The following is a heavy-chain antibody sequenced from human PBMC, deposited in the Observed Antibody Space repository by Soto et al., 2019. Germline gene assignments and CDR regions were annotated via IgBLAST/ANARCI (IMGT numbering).Heavy chain of an antibody. J-gene: IGHJ6*02. CDR2: IYWDYEK. CDR3: AYLPCSAASCYWFSFSGMDV. D-gene: IGHD2-15*01. V-gene: IGHV2-5*02. CDR1: GFSLITSGVD. Sequence: SGPTQLNPTQTLTLTYTFSGFSLITSGVDVAWIRQPPGEALECLALIYWDYEKRYRPYLESRLTITTDTSKNQVVLTMTNMDSVDTATYYCAYLPCSAASCYWFSFSGMDVWGQG.